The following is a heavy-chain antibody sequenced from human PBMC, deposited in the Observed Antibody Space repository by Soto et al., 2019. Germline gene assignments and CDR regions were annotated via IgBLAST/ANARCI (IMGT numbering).Heavy chain of an antibody. J-gene: IGHJ5*02. Sequence: SETLSLTCSVSGGSIRSYYWIWIRQPPGKGLEWIGYIYYSGNINYNPSLKSRVTISVDTSKNQFSLKLSSVTAADTAVYYCARGSPLSGYSSSWYWFDPWVQGTLVTVSS. D-gene: IGHD6-13*01. CDR2: IYYSGNI. CDR3: ARGSPLSGYSSSWYWFDP. V-gene: IGHV4-59*01. CDR1: GGSIRSYY.